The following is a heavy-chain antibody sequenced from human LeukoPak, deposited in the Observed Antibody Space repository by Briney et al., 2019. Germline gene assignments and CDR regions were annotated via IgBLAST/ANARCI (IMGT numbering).Heavy chain of an antibody. D-gene: IGHD3-10*01. CDR2: FDPEDGET. V-gene: IGHV1-24*01. J-gene: IGHJ4*02. CDR3: ATCGAMVRGPQPHCYFDY. CDR1: GYTLTELS. Sequence: ASVKVSCKVSGYTLTELSMHWVRQAPGKGLEWMGGFDPEDGETIYAQKFQDRVTMTEDTSTDTAYMELSSLRSEDTAVYYCATCGAMVRGPQPHCYFDYWGQGTLVTVSS.